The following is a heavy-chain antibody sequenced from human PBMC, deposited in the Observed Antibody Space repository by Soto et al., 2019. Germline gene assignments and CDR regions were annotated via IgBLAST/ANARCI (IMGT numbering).Heavy chain of an antibody. V-gene: IGHV4-61*01. CDR1: GGSVSSGSFY. CDR3: AAGYSNSRFDP. D-gene: IGHD6-13*01. J-gene: IGHJ5*02. Sequence: QVQLQDSGPGLVKPSETLSLTCTVSGGSVSSGSFYWSWIRQPPGMGLEWIGFVYYIGRTNYNPYLKSRVAISVDTSKNQFSLKLSAVTAADTAVYYCAAGYSNSRFDPLGQGTLVTVSS. CDR2: VYYIGRT.